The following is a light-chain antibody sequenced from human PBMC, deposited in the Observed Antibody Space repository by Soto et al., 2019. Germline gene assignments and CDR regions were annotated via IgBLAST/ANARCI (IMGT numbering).Light chain of an antibody. V-gene: IGLV2-14*01. CDR2: DVT. Sequence: QSALTQPASVSGSPGQSITISCTGTSSDVGIYNYVSWYQQHPGKAPKLIIYDVTNRPSGVSNRFSGSKSGNTASLTISGLQGEDEADYYCSSYTSSSTLVGFGGGTKVTVL. J-gene: IGLJ2*01. CDR1: SSDVGIYNY. CDR3: SSYTSSSTLVG.